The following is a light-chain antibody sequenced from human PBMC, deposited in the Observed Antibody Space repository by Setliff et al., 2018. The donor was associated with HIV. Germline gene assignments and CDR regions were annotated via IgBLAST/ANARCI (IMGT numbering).Light chain of an antibody. V-gene: IGLV2-14*02. CDR2: DVN. Sequence: QSALTQPASVSGSPGQSITISCTGTSSDVGSYNLVSWYRQHPGKAPQLLIYDVNKRPSGVSARFSGFTSGYTASLRISGLQAEDEADYYCSSYTNTPLYVFGTGTKV. J-gene: IGLJ1*01. CDR3: SSYTNTPLYV. CDR1: SSDVGSYNL.